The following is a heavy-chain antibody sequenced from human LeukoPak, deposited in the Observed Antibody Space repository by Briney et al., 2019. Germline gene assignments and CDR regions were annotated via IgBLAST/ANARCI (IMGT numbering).Heavy chain of an antibody. CDR3: ARLNLAAAGTPRDY. D-gene: IGHD6-13*01. CDR2: INHSGST. V-gene: IGHV4-34*01. CDR1: GGSFSGYY. J-gene: IGHJ4*02. Sequence: PETLSLTCAVYGGSFSGYYWSWIRQPPGKGLEWIGEINHSGSTNYNPSLKSRVTISVDTSKNQFSLKLSSVTAADTAVYYCARLNLAAAGTPRDYWGQGTLVTVSS.